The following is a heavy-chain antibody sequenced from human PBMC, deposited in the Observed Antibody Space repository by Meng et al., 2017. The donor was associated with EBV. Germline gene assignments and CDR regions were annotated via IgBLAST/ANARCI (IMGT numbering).Heavy chain of an antibody. Sequence: QITLQGPGPTLVKPTQTPTLTCTFSGFSLSTSGVGVGWIRQPPGKALEWLALIYWDDDKRYSPSLKSRLTITKDTSKNQVVLTMTNMDPVDTATYYCAHSRVGATEFDYWGQGTLVTVSS. V-gene: IGHV2-5*02. J-gene: IGHJ4*02. CDR2: IYWDDDK. D-gene: IGHD1-26*01. CDR1: GFSLSTSGVG. CDR3: AHSRVGATEFDY.